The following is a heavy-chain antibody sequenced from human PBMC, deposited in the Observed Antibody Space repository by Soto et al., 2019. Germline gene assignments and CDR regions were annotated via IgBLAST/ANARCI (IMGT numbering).Heavy chain of an antibody. CDR1: GYTFTSYG. Sequence: DSVKVSCKASGYTFTSYGISWVRQAPGHSIEWMGWISADNGNTNYSHKFQGRVTITRDTSASTACRELSSLRSEDTTMYYWTFMEASCLNWFDPWGQGTVVTVSS. D-gene: IGHD1-1*01. J-gene: IGHJ5*02. CDR3: TFMEASCLNWFDP. CDR2: ISADNGNT. V-gene: IGHV1-18*04.